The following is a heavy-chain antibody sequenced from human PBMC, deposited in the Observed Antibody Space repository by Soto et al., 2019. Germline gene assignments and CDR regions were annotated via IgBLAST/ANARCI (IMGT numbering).Heavy chain of an antibody. D-gene: IGHD1-1*01. V-gene: IGHV1-18*01. CDR3: ARGRYGDY. CDR2: ISAHNGNT. CDR1: GYTFTSYG. Sequence: QVHLLQSGAEVKKPGASVKVSCKASGYTFTSYGITWVRPAPGHGLEWMGWISAHNGNTDYAQKLQGRVIVNRDTSTSTAYMELRSLISDDTAVYYCARGRYGDYWGQGALVTVSS. J-gene: IGHJ4*02.